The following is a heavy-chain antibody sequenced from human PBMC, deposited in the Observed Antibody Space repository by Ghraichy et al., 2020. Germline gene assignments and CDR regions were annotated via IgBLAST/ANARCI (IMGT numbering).Heavy chain of an antibody. D-gene: IGHD6-19*01. CDR3: ATQGGIAVAGIDP. Sequence: SETLSLTCAVSGYSISSGYYWGWIRQPPGKGLEWIGSIYHSGSTYYNPSLKSRVTISVDTSKNQFSLKLSSVTAADTAVYYCATQGGIAVAGIDPWGQGTLVTVSS. J-gene: IGHJ5*02. CDR2: IYHSGST. CDR1: GYSISSGYY. V-gene: IGHV4-38-2*01.